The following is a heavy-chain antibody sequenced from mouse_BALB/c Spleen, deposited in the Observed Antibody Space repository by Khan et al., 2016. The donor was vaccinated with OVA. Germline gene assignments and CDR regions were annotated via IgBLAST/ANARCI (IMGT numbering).Heavy chain of an antibody. CDR3: ARTFTTATSYFDV. Sequence: QIQLVQSGPELKKPGETVKISCKASGYTFTNYGMNWVKQAPGKGLKWMGWINTYTGEPTYADDFKGRFVFSLETSASTAYLQINNLKNEDMATYFCARTFTTATSYFDVWGAGTTVTVSS. CDR2: INTYTGEP. V-gene: IGHV9-1*02. D-gene: IGHD1-2*01. J-gene: IGHJ1*01. CDR1: GYTFTNYG.